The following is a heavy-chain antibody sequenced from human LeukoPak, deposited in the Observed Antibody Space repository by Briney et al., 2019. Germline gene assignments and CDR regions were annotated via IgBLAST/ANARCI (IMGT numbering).Heavy chain of an antibody. D-gene: IGHD3-22*01. Sequence: GASVKVSCKASGGTFSSYAISWVRQAPGQGLEWMGGIIPIFGTANYAQRFQGRVTITADESTSTAYMELSSLRSEDTAVYYCARDQGSSGYYSDDGDAFDIWGQGTMVTVSS. J-gene: IGHJ3*02. V-gene: IGHV1-69*13. CDR3: ARDQGSSGYYSDDGDAFDI. CDR2: IIPIFGTA. CDR1: GGTFSSYA.